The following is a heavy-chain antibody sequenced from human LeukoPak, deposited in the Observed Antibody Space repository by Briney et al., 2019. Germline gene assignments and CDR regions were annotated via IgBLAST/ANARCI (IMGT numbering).Heavy chain of an antibody. J-gene: IGHJ4*02. CDR1: GYTFTGYS. CDR2: INPNSGGT. V-gene: IGHV1-2*02. D-gene: IGHD3-22*01. CDR3: ARHRHNYYDSSGYLPY. Sequence: ASVKDSCKASGYTFTGYSMHRVRQAPGQGLEWMGWINPNSGGTNYAQKFQGRVTMTRDTSINTAYMELSRLRSDDTAGYYCARHRHNYYDSSGYLPYWGQGTLVTVSS.